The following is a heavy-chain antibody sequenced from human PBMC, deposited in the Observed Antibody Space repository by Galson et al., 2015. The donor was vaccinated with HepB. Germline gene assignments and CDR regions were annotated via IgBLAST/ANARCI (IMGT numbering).Heavy chain of an antibody. CDR2: INSKADGGTT. CDR3: TTDRYYYGMDV. Sequence: SLRLSCAASGFTFTKAEMTWVRQAPGKGLEWVGRINSKADGGTTDYGAPVKGRFTISRDDSKNTLYLQMNSLKTEDTAVYYCTTDRYYYGMDVWGQGTTVTVSS. CDR1: GFTFTKAE. V-gene: IGHV3-15*01. J-gene: IGHJ6*02.